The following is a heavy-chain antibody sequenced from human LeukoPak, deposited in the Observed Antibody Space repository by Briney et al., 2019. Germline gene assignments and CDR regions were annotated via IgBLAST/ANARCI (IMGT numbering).Heavy chain of an antibody. D-gene: IGHD6-6*01. J-gene: IGHJ6*02. V-gene: IGHV3-53*01. CDR3: ARDQYNYYGMDV. Sequence: GGSLRLSCAASGFTVSSNHMNWVRQAPGKGLEWVSLIYSGGSTYYADSVKGRFTISRDHAKNSLYLQMNSLRVEDTAVYYCARDQYNYYGMDVWGQGTTVTVSS. CDR2: IYSGGST. CDR1: GFTVSSNH.